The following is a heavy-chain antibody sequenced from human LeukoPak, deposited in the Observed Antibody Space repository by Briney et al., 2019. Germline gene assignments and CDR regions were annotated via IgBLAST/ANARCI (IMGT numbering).Heavy chain of an antibody. V-gene: IGHV2-5*02. J-gene: IGHJ5*02. CDR3: ARRRLGVNRNYVWFDP. D-gene: IGHD1-7*01. Sequence: SGPTLVNPTQTLTLTCTFSGFSLSTSGVGVGWIRQPPGKALEWLALIYWDDDKFYSPSLKSRLTITKDTSKNQVVLIMTNMDSVDTATYYCARRRLGVNRNYVWFDPWGQGTLVTVSS. CDR2: IYWDDDK. CDR1: GFSLSTSGVG.